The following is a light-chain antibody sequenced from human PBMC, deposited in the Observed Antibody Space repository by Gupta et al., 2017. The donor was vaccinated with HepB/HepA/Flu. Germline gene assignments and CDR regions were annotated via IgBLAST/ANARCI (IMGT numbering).Light chain of an antibody. J-gene: IGKJ1*01. V-gene: IGKV1-39*01. CDR3: QQSDSTPPWT. CDR2: AAS. Sequence: DIQMTQSPSSLSASVGDRVTITCRASQSISSYLNWYQQKPGKAPKLLIYAASSLQSGVPSRFSGSGSGTDFTLTISSLQPEDFATYYCQQSDSTPPWTFGQGTKVEIK. CDR1: QSISSY.